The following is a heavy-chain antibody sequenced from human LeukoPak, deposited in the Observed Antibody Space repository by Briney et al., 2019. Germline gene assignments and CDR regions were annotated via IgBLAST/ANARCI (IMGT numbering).Heavy chain of an antibody. V-gene: IGHV4-38-2*01. CDR3: AGHDYADPQSAFDI. D-gene: IGHD4-17*01. J-gene: IGHJ3*02. Sequence: SETLSLTCAVSGYSISSGYYWGWIRQPPGKGLEWIGSIYHSGSTYYNPSLKSRVTISVDTSKNQFSLKLSSVTAADTAVYYCAGHDYADPQSAFDIWGQGTMVTVSS. CDR2: IYHSGST. CDR1: GYSISSGYY.